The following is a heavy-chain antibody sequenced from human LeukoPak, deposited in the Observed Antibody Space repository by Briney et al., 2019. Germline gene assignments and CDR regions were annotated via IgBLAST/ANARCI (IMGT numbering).Heavy chain of an antibody. CDR3: AREKYEETPGEGDYYYMDV. V-gene: IGHV1-8*03. D-gene: IGHD1-14*01. CDR2: MNPNSGNT. Sequence: ASVKVSCKASGYTFTNYDINWVRQATGQGLEWMGWMNPNSGNTGYAQTFQGRVTITTDESTSTAYMELSSLRSEDTAVYYCAREKYEETPGEGDYYYMDVWGKGTTVTVSS. J-gene: IGHJ6*03. CDR1: GYTFTNYD.